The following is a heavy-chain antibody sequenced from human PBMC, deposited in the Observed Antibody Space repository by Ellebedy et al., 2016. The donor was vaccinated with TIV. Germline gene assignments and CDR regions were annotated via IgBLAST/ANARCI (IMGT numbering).Heavy chain of an antibody. J-gene: IGHJ4*02. Sequence: SVKVSCXASGGTFSSYAISWVRQAPGQGLEWMGGIIPIFGTANYAQKLQGRVTMTTDTSTSTAYMELRSLRSDDTAVYYCACLDYGGNSRYWGQGTLVTVSS. V-gene: IGHV1-69*05. CDR1: GGTFSSYA. CDR2: IIPIFGTA. CDR3: ACLDYGGNSRY. D-gene: IGHD4-23*01.